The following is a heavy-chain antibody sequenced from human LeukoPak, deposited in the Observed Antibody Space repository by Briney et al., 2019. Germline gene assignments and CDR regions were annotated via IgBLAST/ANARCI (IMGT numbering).Heavy chain of an antibody. CDR1: DGSMSSYY. Sequence: SETLSLTCTVSDGSMSSYYWSWIRQPAGKGLEWIGRIYITGSTNYNPSLKSRVTMSVDTSKNQFSLKLSSVTAADTAVYYCARSDYYDSSGYPTHLNWFDPWGQGTLVTVSS. J-gene: IGHJ5*02. D-gene: IGHD3-22*01. CDR2: IYITGST. V-gene: IGHV4-4*07. CDR3: ARSDYYDSSGYPTHLNWFDP.